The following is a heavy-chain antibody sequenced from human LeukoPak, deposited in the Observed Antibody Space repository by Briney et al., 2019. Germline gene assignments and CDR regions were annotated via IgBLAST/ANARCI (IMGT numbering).Heavy chain of an antibody. V-gene: IGHV4-34*01. CDR3: ATTHCSGGSCYSGKYFQH. Sequence: SETLSLTCAVYGGSFSGYYWSWIRQPPGKGLEWIGEINHSGSTNYNPFLKSRVTISVDTSKNQFSLRLSSVTAADTAVYYCATTHCSGGSCYSGKYFQHWGQGALVTVSS. D-gene: IGHD2-15*01. J-gene: IGHJ1*01. CDR2: INHSGST. CDR1: GGSFSGYY.